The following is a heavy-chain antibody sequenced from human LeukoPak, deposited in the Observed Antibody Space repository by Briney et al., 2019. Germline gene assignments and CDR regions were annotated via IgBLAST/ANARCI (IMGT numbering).Heavy chain of an antibody. J-gene: IGHJ4*02. Sequence: GESLKISCKGSGXSFTSYCIGWVRQMPGKGLEWMGIIYPGDSDTRYSPSFQGQVTISADKSISTAYLQWSSLKASDTAMYYCARHSVITSRIAARILDYWGQGTLVTVSS. V-gene: IGHV5-51*01. CDR1: GXSFTSYC. CDR3: ARHSVITSRIAARILDY. CDR2: IYPGDSDT. D-gene: IGHD6-6*01.